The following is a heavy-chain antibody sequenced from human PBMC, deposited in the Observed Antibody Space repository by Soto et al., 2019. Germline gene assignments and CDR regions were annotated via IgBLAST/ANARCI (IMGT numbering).Heavy chain of an antibody. J-gene: IGHJ5*02. Sequence: GGSLRLSCAASGFTFSNYSMHWVRQAPGKGLLWVSRISPDGISTCYADSVKDRFTISRDNSENTLFLQMNSLRAEDTALYYCTSGTFGSRDPWGQGSLFT. V-gene: IGHV3-74*01. CDR3: TSGTFGSRDP. CDR1: GFTFSNYS. CDR2: ISPDGIST. D-gene: IGHD3-10*01.